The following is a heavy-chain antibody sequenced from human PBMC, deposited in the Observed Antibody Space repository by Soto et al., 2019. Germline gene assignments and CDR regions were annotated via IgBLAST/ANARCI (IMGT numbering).Heavy chain of an antibody. J-gene: IGHJ4*02. D-gene: IGHD3-10*01. V-gene: IGHV4-38-2*01. CDR2: IYSGST. CDR1: GYSITSDYY. Sequence: DTLSLTCAVSGYSITSDYYWGWIRQPPGKGLEWIGSIYSGSTYYNPSLKSRVTISVDTSKNQFSLRLTSVTAADTAMYYCAKKGYYPSGKINLFDSWGQGTLVTVSS. CDR3: AKKGYYPSGKINLFDS.